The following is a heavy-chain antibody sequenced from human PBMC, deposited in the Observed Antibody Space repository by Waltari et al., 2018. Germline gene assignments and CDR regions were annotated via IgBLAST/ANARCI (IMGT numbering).Heavy chain of an antibody. V-gene: IGHV3-30*02. CDR1: GFTFSSYG. D-gene: IGHD4-17*01. CDR2: IRYDGSNK. Sequence: QVQLVESGGGVVQPGGSLRLSCAASGFTFSSYGMHWVRQAPGKGLEWVAVIRYDGSNKYYADSVKGRFTISRDNSKNTLYLQMNSLRAEDTAVYYCAKDQASTVAHWGQGTLVTVSS. J-gene: IGHJ4*02. CDR3: AKDQASTVAH.